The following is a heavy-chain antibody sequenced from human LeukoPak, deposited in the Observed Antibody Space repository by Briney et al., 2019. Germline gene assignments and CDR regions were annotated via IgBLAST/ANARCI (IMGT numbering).Heavy chain of an antibody. CDR3: ARGSIQLWATRGYYFDY. CDR2: INHSGST. D-gene: IGHD5-18*01. V-gene: IGHV4-34*01. Sequence: SETLSLTCAVYGGSFSGYYWSWIRQPPGKGLEWIGEINHSGSTNYNPSLKSRVTISVDTSKNQFSLKLSSVTAADTAVYYCARGSIQLWATRGYYFDYWGQGTLVTVSS. CDR1: GGSFSGYY. J-gene: IGHJ4*02.